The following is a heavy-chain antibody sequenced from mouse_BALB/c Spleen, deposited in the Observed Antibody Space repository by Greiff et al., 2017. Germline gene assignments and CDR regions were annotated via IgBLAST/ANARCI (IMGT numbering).Heavy chain of an antibody. D-gene: IGHD2-1*01. CDR2: IDPYNGGT. J-gene: IGHJ4*01. Sequence: VQLKESGPELVKPGASVTVSCKASGYAFTSYNMYWVKQSHGKSLEWIGYIDPYNGGTSYNQKFKGKATLTVDKSSSTAYMHLNSLTSEDSAVYYCARGRGNYGYAMDYWGQGTSVTVSS. V-gene: IGHV1S135*01. CDR1: GYAFTSYN. CDR3: ARGRGNYGYAMDY.